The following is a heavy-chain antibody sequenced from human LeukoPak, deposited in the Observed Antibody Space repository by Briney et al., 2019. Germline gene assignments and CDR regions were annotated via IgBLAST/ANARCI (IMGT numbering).Heavy chain of an antibody. V-gene: IGHV3-23*01. Sequence: GGSLRLSCAASGFTFSSYAMSWVRQAPGKGLEWVSAISGSGGSTYYADSVKGRFTISRDNSKNTLYLQMNSLRAEDTAVYYCARDLYYGDYVFDYWGQGTLVTVSS. D-gene: IGHD4-17*01. J-gene: IGHJ4*02. CDR1: GFTFSSYA. CDR2: ISGSGGST. CDR3: ARDLYYGDYVFDY.